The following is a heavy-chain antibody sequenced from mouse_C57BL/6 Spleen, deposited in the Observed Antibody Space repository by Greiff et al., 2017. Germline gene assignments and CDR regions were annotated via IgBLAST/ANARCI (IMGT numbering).Heavy chain of an antibody. CDR2: IYPRDGST. D-gene: IGHD1-1*01. V-gene: IGHV1-78*01. J-gene: IGHJ3*01. Sequence: VQLQESDAELVKPGASVKISCKVSGYTFTDYTIHWMKQRPEPGLAWIGYIYPRDGSTKYNEKFKGKATLTAYKSSSTAYMQLNSLTSEDSAVYCLARRCYGSSYFAYWGQGTLVTGSS. CDR3: ARRCYGSSYFAY. CDR1: GYTFTDYT.